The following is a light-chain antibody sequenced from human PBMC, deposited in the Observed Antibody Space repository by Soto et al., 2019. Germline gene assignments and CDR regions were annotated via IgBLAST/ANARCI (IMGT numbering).Light chain of an antibody. Sequence: EIVLTQSPGTLSLSPGERATISCRASQSVNNKYLAWYQQKVGQPPRLLIYGATNRARGIPVRFGGSGSGTDFTLTVSRLEPEDFAVYHCQQYGSAPWTFGQGTKVE. J-gene: IGKJ1*01. CDR3: QQYGSAPWT. CDR1: QSVNNKY. CDR2: GAT. V-gene: IGKV3-20*01.